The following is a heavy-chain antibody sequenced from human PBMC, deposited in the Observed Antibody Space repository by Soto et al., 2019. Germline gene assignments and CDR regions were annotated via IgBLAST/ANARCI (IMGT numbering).Heavy chain of an antibody. V-gene: IGHV3-23*01. CDR2: ISDSGGST. CDR3: VRDTPHNCFDP. CDR1: GFTFSSYA. J-gene: IGHJ5*02. Sequence: GGSLRLSCAASGFTFSSYAMSWVRQAPGKGLEWVSGISDSGGSTYYADSVKGRFTISRDNAKNTLYLQMNSLRAEDTAVYYSVRDTPHNCFDPWGQGTLVTVSS.